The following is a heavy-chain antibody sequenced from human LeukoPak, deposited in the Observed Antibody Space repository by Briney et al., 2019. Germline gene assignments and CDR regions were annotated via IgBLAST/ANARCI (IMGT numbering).Heavy chain of an antibody. V-gene: IGHV3-7*01. CDR1: GFTFSSYG. Sequence: GRSLRLSCAASGFTFSSYGMHWVRQAPGKGLEWVANIKQDGSEKYYVDSVKGRFTISRDNAKNSLYLQMNSLRAEDTAVYYCARDSVGAGLYWGQGTLVTVSS. CDR3: ARDSVGAGLY. J-gene: IGHJ4*02. D-gene: IGHD1-26*01. CDR2: IKQDGSEK.